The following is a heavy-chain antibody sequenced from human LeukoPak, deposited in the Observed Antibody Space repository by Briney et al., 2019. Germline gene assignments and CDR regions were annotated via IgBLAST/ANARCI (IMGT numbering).Heavy chain of an antibody. CDR2: IYHSGST. V-gene: IGHV4-4*02. J-gene: IGHJ6*02. CDR3: ARVTNSGLPYYGMDV. D-gene: IGHD3-10*01. CDR1: GSSISSSNW. Sequence: SETLSLTCAVSGSSISSSNWWSWVRQPPGKGLEWIGEIYHSGSTNYNPSLKSRVTISVDKSKNQFSLKLNSVTAADTAVYYCARVTNSGLPYYGMDVWGQGTTVTVSS.